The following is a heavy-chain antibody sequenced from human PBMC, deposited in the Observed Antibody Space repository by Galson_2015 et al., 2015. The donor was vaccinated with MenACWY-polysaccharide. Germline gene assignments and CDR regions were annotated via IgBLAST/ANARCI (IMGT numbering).Heavy chain of an antibody. J-gene: IGHJ3*01. CDR2: IKQSGSEK. CDR1: GFSFSSYS. CDR3: ARARSWSGYFAFDF. Sequence: SLRLSCAASGFSFSSYSMNWVRRAPGKGLEWVATIKQSGSEKYYVDSVEGRFTVSRNNAKNSLYLQMNSLRAEDTAVYYCARARSWSGYFAFDFWGQGTMVTVSS. D-gene: IGHD3-3*01. V-gene: IGHV3-7*01.